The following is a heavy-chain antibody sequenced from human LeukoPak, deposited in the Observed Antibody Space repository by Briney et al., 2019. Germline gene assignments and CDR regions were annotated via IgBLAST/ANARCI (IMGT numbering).Heavy chain of an antibody. D-gene: IGHD2-2*01. CDR1: GYTFTGYY. V-gene: IGHV1-2*02. CDR3: ARDPQYCSSTSCYLPVNWFDP. J-gene: IGHJ5*02. CDR2: INPNSGGT. Sequence: ASVKVSCKASGYTFTGYYMHWVRQAPGQGLEWMGWINPNSGGTNYAQKFQGRVTMTRDTSISTAYMELSSLRSEDTAVYYCARDPQYCSSTSCYLPVNWFDPWGQGTLVTVSS.